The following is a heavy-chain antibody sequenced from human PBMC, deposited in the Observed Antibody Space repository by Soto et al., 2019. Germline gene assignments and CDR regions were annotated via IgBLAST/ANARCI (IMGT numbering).Heavy chain of an antibody. D-gene: IGHD3-3*01. CDR3: ARGYDFWSGYLYYYYYGMDV. J-gene: IGHJ6*02. CDR2: ISYDGSNK. Sequence: GGSLRLSCAASGFTFSSYAMHWVRQAPGKGLEWVAVISYDGSNKYYADSVKGRFTISRDNSKNTLYLQMNSLRAEDTAVYYWARGYDFWSGYLYYYYYGMDVWGQGTTVTVSS. V-gene: IGHV3-30-3*01. CDR1: GFTFSSYA.